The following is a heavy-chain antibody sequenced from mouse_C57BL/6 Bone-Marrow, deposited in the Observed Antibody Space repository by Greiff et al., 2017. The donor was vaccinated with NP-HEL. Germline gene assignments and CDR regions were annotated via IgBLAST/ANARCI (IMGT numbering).Heavy chain of an antibody. V-gene: IGHV14-4*01. CDR1: GFNFKDDY. CDR2: IDPEDGDT. D-gene: IGHD1-1*01. Sequence: VQLQQSGAELVRPGASVKLSCTASGFNFKDDYMHWVKQRPEQGLEWIGWIDPEDGDTEYASKFQGKATLTVDTSSNTAYLQLSSLTSEDTAVYYCTTPFITAVVAAPDYWGQGTTLTVTA. J-gene: IGHJ2*01. CDR3: TTPFITAVVAAPDY.